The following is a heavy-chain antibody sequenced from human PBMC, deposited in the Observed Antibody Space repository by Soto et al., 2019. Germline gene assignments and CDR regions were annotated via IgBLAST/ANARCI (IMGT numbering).Heavy chain of an antibody. CDR1: GFTFSSYA. CDR2: ISGSGGST. CDR3: AKDPLSIPYYYYMDV. D-gene: IGHD2-2*02. Sequence: GGSLRLSCAASGFTFSSYAMSWVRQAPGKGLEWVSAISGSGGSTYYADSVKGRFTISRDNSKNTLYLQMNSLRAEDTAVYYCAKDPLSIPYYYYMDVWGKGTTVTVSS. J-gene: IGHJ6*03. V-gene: IGHV3-23*01.